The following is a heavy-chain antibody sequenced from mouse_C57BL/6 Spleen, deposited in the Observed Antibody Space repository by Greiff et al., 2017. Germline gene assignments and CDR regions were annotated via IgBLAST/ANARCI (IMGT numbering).Heavy chain of an antibody. CDR2: IYPGSGST. CDR3: ARSRFYDGYYNY. J-gene: IGHJ2*01. V-gene: IGHV1-55*01. D-gene: IGHD2-3*01. CDR1: GYTFTSYW. Sequence: QVQLQQPGAELVKPGASVKMSCKASGYTFTSYWITWVKQRPGQGLEWIGDIYPGSGSTNYNEKFKSKAPLTVDTSSSTAYMQLSSLTSEDSAVYYCARSRFYDGYYNYWGQGTTLTVSS.